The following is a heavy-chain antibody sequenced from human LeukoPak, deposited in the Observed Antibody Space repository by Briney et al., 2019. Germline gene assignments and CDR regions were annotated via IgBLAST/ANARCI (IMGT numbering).Heavy chain of an antibody. V-gene: IGHV3-30*18. Sequence: GGSLRLSCEASGFTFSSYGMQWVRQAPGMGPEWVSVISHDGTVTHYADSVKGRFTISRDSSTNTLYLQMDSLRTEDTAVYYCAKGGSQYASSWFDYWGQGTLVTVSS. CDR3: AKGGSQYASSWFDY. CDR2: ISHDGTVT. CDR1: GFTFSSYG. J-gene: IGHJ4*02. D-gene: IGHD6-13*01.